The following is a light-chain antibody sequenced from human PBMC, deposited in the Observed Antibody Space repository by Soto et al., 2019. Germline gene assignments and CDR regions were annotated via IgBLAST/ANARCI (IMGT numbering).Light chain of an antibody. V-gene: IGKV1-39*01. J-gene: IGKJ2*01. CDR1: QSITAY. Sequence: DIQMTQSPSSLSASVGDRVTITCRASQSITAYLNWYQQKPGKAPKLLIYAASRLQSEVPSRFSGSGSGTEFTLTISSLQSEDLATYYCQQSYRTPQTFGQGTKLEIK. CDR3: QQSYRTPQT. CDR2: AAS.